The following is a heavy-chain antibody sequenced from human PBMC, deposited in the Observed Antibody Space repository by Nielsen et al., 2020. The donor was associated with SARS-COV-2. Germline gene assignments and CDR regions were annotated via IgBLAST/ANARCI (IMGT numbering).Heavy chain of an antibody. J-gene: IGHJ6*02. CDR3: ARGGDTSLVPYFNGLDV. V-gene: IGHV1-18*01. Sequence: ASVKVSCKASDYSFTTFVIHWVRQTPGQGLEWMGWISTHNGHTAYAQNLQGRVTMTTDTSTSTAYVELRSLSSDDTAVYYCARGGDTSLVPYFNGLDVWGQGTTVTVSS. CDR2: ISTHNGHT. CDR1: DYSFTTFV. D-gene: IGHD5-18*01.